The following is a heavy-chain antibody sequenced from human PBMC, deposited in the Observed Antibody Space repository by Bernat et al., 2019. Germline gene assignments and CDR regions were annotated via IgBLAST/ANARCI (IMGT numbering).Heavy chain of an antibody. CDR3: ARGRNVLRFVEWFDPRRKNNWFDP. D-gene: IGHD3-3*01. CDR1: GYSISSGYY. J-gene: IGHJ5*02. V-gene: IGHV4-38-2*01. CDR2: IYHSGST. Sequence: QVQLQESGPGLVKPSETLSLTCAVSGYSISSGYYWGWIRQPPGKGLEWIGSIYHSGSTYYNPSLKSRVTISVETSKNQFSLKLSSVTAADTAVYYWARGRNVLRFVEWFDPRRKNNWFDPWGQGTLVTVSS.